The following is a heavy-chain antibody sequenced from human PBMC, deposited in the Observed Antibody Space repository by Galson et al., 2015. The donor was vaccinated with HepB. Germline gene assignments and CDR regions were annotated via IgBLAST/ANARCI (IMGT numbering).Heavy chain of an antibody. J-gene: IGHJ6*02. CDR1: GYTFINYY. CDR3: ARVPYKTARPEGMDYYYAMDV. Sequence: SVKVSCKASGYTFINYYIHWVRQAPGQGLEWMGFINPSDGRPTYAQKIQGRVTMTGDTSTSTVYMELSSLRSEDTAVYYCARVPYKTARPEGMDYYYAMDVWGQGTTVTVSS. V-gene: IGHV1-46*01. CDR2: INPSDGRP. D-gene: IGHD6-6*01.